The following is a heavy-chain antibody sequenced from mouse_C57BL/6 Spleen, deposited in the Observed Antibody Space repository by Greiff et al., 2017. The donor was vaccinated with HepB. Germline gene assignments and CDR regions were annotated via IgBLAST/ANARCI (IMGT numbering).Heavy chain of an antibody. V-gene: IGHV1-82*01. Sequence: QVQLKESGPELVKPGASVKISCKASGYAFSSSWMNWVKQRPGKGLEWIGRHYPGDGDTNYNGKFKGKATLTADKSSSTAYMQLSSLTSEDSAVYFCARELGQGVDWYFDVWGTGTTVTVSS. J-gene: IGHJ1*03. CDR3: ARELGQGVDWYFDV. CDR1: GYAFSSSW. CDR2: HYPGDGDT. D-gene: IGHD4-1*01.